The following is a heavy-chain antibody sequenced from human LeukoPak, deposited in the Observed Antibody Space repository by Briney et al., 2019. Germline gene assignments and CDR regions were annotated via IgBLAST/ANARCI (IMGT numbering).Heavy chain of an antibody. CDR1: GFTVSSNY. Sequence: GGSLRLSCAASGFTVSSNYMSWVRQAPGKGLEWVSIIYSGGSTYYADSVKGRFTISRDNSKNTLYLQMNSLRAEDTAVYSCARDFFHSSESRPFDYWGQGTLVTVSS. CDR3: ARDFFHSSESRPFDY. CDR2: IYSGGST. J-gene: IGHJ4*02. V-gene: IGHV3-53*01. D-gene: IGHD3-22*01.